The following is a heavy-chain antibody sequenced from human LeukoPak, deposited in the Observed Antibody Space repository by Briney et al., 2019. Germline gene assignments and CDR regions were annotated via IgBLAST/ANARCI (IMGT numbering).Heavy chain of an antibody. D-gene: IGHD5-24*01. CDR3: ARALTARRWLQSPDAFDI. Sequence: SETLSLTCTVSGGSISSGSYYWSWIRQPAGKGLEWIGRIYTSGSTNYNPSLKSRVTISVDTSKNQFSLKLSSVTAADTAVYYCARALTARRWLQSPDAFDIWGQGTMVTVSS. V-gene: IGHV4-61*02. J-gene: IGHJ3*02. CDR2: IYTSGST. CDR1: GGSISSGSYY.